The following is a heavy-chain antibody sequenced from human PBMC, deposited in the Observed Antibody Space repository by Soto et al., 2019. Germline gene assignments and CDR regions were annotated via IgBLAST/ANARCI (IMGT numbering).Heavy chain of an antibody. CDR3: ARGPRGYVYYHGMDV. CDR1: GGSISSYY. Sequence: QVQVQESGPGLVKPSETLSLTCTVSGGSISSYYCSWIRQSAGKGLEWIGRIDTSGTTNYNPSLKSRVTMSVDASNNQFSLNLSSVTAADTAVYYCARGPRGYVYYHGMDVWGQGTTVTVSS. D-gene: IGHD3-10*01. CDR2: IDTSGTT. J-gene: IGHJ6*02. V-gene: IGHV4-4*07.